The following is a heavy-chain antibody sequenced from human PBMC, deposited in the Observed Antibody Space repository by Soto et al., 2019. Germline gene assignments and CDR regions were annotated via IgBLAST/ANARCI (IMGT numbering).Heavy chain of an antibody. Sequence: XGTLSLLCTVSGGSFKSGSYSWSWIRQPPGKGLEWIGYVYHTGRTSYNPSLKSRVSISMDTSKNQFSLNLDSVTAADTAVYFCARDFAYFDSWGQGTLVTVSS. V-gene: IGHV4-61*01. CDR2: VYHTGRT. CDR3: ARDFAYFDS. J-gene: IGHJ4*02. CDR1: GGSFKSGSYS. D-gene: IGHD3-3*01.